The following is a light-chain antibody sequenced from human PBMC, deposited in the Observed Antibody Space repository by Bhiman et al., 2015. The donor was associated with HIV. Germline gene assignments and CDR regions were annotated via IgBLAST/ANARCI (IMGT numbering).Light chain of an antibody. Sequence: QSALTQPHSVSGSPGQSVTISCTGTSSDVGGYNYVSWYQQHPGKAPKLMIYDVSKRPSGVPDRFSGSKSGNTASLTISGLQAEDEADYYCSSYTSSSLCVFGTGTKVTVL. CDR1: SSDVGGYNY. V-gene: IGLV2-11*01. CDR2: DVS. CDR3: SSYTSSSLCV. J-gene: IGLJ1*01.